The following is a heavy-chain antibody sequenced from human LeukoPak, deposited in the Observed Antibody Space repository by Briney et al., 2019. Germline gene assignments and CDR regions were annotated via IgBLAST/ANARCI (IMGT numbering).Heavy chain of an antibody. Sequence: SETLSLTCAVYGGSFSGYYWSWIRQPPGKGLEWIGEINHSGSTNYNPSLKSRITISVDTSKNQFSLKLSSVTAADTAVYYCARTQTGESAYWYFDLWGRGTLVTVSS. V-gene: IGHV4-34*01. CDR2: INHSGST. D-gene: IGHD2-21*01. J-gene: IGHJ2*01. CDR1: GGSFSGYY. CDR3: ARTQTGESAYWYFDL.